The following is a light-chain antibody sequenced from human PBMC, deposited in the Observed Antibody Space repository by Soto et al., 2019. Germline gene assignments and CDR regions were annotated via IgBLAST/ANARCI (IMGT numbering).Light chain of an antibody. V-gene: IGLV1-44*01. Sequence: QSVLTQPPSASGTPGQRVTISCCGSSSNIGSNTVDWYQQFPGTAPKLLIYSNNQRPSGVPDRFSGSKSGTSASLAISGLQSEDEADYYCAAWHDSLNGPIFGGGTKLTVL. J-gene: IGLJ2*01. CDR2: SNN. CDR1: SSNIGSNT. CDR3: AAWHDSLNGPI.